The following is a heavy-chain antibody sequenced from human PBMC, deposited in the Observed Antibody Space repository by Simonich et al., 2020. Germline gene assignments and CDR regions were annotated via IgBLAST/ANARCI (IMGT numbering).Heavy chain of an antibody. Sequence: QVQLQQWGAGLLKPSETLSLTCAVYGGSFSGYYGSWFRQPPGKGLGWVGEINHSGSTNYHPSLKNRVTISVDTSKNQFSLKLSSVTAADTAVYYCARRANWNWYFDLWGRGTLVTVSS. V-gene: IGHV4-34*01. CDR2: INHSGST. D-gene: IGHD1-1*01. CDR1: GGSFSGYY. J-gene: IGHJ2*01. CDR3: ARRANWNWYFDL.